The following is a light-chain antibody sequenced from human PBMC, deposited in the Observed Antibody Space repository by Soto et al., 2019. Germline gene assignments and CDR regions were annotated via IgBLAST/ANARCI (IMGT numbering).Light chain of an antibody. J-gene: IGKJ1*01. CDR3: LQDHNYPWT. V-gene: IGKV1-6*01. CDR1: QGIRND. CDR2: AAS. Sequence: HITESPFSLSASVGDRVTITCLASQGIRNDLGWYQQKPGIAPELLIYAASSLQSGVPSRFSGSGSGTDFTLTISTLQPEDFATYYCLQDHNYPWTFGQGTKVDIK.